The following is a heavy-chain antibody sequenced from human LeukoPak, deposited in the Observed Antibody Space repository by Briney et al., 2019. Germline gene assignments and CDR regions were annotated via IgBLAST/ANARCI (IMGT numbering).Heavy chain of an antibody. J-gene: IGHJ5*01. Sequence: SETLSLTCTVSGGSISSYYWSWIRQPPGKGLEWIGYIYYSGSTNYNPSLKSRVTISVDTSKNQFSLKLSSVTAADTAVYYCARSVGPAQYSYRPWWFDSWGQGTLVTVSS. CDR3: ARSVGPAQYSYRPWWFDS. CDR2: IYYSGST. D-gene: IGHD5-18*01. CDR1: GGSISSYY. V-gene: IGHV4-59*01.